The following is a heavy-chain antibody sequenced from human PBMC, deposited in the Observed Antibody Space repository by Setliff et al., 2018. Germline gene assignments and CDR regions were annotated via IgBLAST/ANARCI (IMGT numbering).Heavy chain of an antibody. CDR3: ARLYYNFWSGYYRVNWFDP. Sequence: NPSETLSLTCTVSGGSISSYYWSWIRQPAGKGLEWIGRIYTSGSTNYNPSLKSRVTMSVDTSKNQFSLKLSSVTAADTAVYYCARLYYNFWSGYYRVNWFDPWGQGTLVTVSS. CDR2: IYTSGST. V-gene: IGHV4-4*07. J-gene: IGHJ5*02. CDR1: GGSISSYY. D-gene: IGHD3-3*01.